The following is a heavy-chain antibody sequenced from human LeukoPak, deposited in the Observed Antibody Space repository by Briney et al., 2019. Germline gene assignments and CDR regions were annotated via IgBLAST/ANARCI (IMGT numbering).Heavy chain of an antibody. V-gene: IGHV4-4*07. CDR1: GGSISNYY. Sequence: PSETLSLTCTVSGGSISNYYWSWIRQPAGKGLEWIGRMYTTGNTDYSPSLKSRVTMSVDTSKNQFSLRLNSVTAADTAVYYCARGPYCTAGTCYPDYWGQGILVTVSS. CDR2: MYTTGNT. CDR3: ARGPYCTAGTCYPDY. J-gene: IGHJ4*02. D-gene: IGHD2-15*01.